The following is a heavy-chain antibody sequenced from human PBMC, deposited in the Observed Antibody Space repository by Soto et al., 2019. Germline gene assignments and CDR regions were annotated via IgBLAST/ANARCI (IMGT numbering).Heavy chain of an antibody. Sequence: PGGSLRLSCAASGFTFSSYDMHWVRQATGKGLEWVSAIGTAGDTYYPGSVKGRFTISRENAKNSLYLQMNSLRAEDTAVYYCARVRSSSWLGTFYYGMDVWGQGTTVTVSS. CDR1: GFTFSSYD. D-gene: IGHD6-13*01. CDR2: IGTAGDT. J-gene: IGHJ6*02. CDR3: ARVRSSSWLGTFYYGMDV. V-gene: IGHV3-13*01.